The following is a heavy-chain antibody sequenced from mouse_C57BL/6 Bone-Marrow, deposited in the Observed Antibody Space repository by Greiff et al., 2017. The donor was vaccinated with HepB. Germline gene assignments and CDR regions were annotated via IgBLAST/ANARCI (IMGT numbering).Heavy chain of an antibody. V-gene: IGHV1-82*01. CDR1: GYAFSSSW. Sequence: QVQLQQSGPELVKPGASVKISCKASGYAFSSSWMNWVKQRPGKGLEWIGRIYPGDGDTNYNGKFKGTATLTADKSSRTAYMQLSSLTSEDSAVYFCARGRIYYGFFDYWDQGTTLTVSS. D-gene: IGHD2-2*01. CDR3: ARGRIYYGFFDY. J-gene: IGHJ2*01. CDR2: IYPGDGDT.